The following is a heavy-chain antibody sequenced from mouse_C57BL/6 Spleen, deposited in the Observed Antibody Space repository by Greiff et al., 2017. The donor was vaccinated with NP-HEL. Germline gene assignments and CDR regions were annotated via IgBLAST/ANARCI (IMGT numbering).Heavy chain of an antibody. D-gene: IGHD2-1*01. CDR1: GYSITSGYY. V-gene: IGHV3-6*01. CDR2: ISYDGSN. CDR3: ARIYYGNYEFAY. J-gene: IGHJ3*01. Sequence: EVKLVESGPGLVKPSQSLSLTCSVTGYSITSGYYWNWIRQFPGNKLEWMGYISYDGSNNYNPSLKNRISITRDTSKNQFFLKLNSVTTEDTATYYCARIYYGNYEFAYWGQGTLVTVSA.